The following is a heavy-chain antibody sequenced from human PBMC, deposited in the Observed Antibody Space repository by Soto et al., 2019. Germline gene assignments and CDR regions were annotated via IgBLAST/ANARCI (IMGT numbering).Heavy chain of an antibody. CDR2: IIPIFGTA. CDR3: AILYYYDSSGYYLDS. D-gene: IGHD3-22*01. J-gene: IGHJ4*02. CDR1: GGTFSSYA. V-gene: IGHV1-69*13. Sequence: GASVKVSCKASGGTFSSYAISWVRHAPGQGLEWMGGIIPIFGTANYAQKFQGRVTITADESTSTAYMELSRLRSDDTAVYYCAILYYYDSSGYYLDSWGQGTLVTVSS.